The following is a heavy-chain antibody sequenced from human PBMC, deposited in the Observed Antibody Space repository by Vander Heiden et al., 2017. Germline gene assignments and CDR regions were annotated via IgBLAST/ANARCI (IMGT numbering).Heavy chain of an antibody. J-gene: IGHJ4*02. CDR1: GSNFNIYA. CDR3: ARSPIAVTGFFDS. D-gene: IGHD6-19*01. Sequence: EVQLLQSGGDLVQPGGALTLSCAASGSNFNIYALSWVRQAPGKGLEWVSTISRSGATTYYSDSVKGRFTVSRNNSKNSLYLRMNTVRAEDTALYYCARSPIAVTGFFDSWGQGTLVTVSS. V-gene: IGHV3-23*01. CDR2: ISRSGATT.